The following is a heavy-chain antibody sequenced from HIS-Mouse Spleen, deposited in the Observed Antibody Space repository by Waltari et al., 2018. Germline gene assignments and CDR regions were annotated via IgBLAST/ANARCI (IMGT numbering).Heavy chain of an antibody. CDR3: ARMTYYYDSSGYYSDY. V-gene: IGHV2-70*15. CDR1: GFSLSTSGMC. CDR2: IDWDDDK. Sequence: QVTLRESGPALVKPTQTLTLTCTFSGFSLSTSGMCLSWIRQPPGKALEWLARIDWDDDKYYSTSLKTRLTISKNTSKNQVVLTMTNMDPVDTATYYCARMTYYYDSSGYYSDYWGQGTLVTVSS. D-gene: IGHD3-22*01. J-gene: IGHJ4*02.